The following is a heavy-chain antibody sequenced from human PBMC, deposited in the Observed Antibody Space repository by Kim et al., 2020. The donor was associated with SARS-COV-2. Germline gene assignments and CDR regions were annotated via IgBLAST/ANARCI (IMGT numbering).Heavy chain of an antibody. CDR2: IKSKTDGGTT. CDR3: TTDIYYDSSGDYFDY. J-gene: IGHJ4*02. Sequence: GGSLRLSCAASGFTFSNAWMSWVRQAPGKGLEWVGRIKSKTDGGTTDYAAPVKGRFTISRDDSKNTLYLQMNSLKTEDTAVYYCTTDIYYDSSGDYFDYWGQGTLVTVSS. CDR1: GFTFSNAW. V-gene: IGHV3-15*01. D-gene: IGHD3-22*01.